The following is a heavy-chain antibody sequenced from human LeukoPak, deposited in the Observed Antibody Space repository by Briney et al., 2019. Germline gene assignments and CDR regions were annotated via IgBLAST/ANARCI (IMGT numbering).Heavy chain of an antibody. CDR2: ISGSGGST. D-gene: IGHD6-19*01. J-gene: IGHJ4*02. CDR3: AKGKQWPGGYFDY. CDR1: GFTFSSYA. V-gene: IGHV3-23*01. Sequence: AGGSLRLSCAASGFTFSSYAMSWVRQAPRKGLEWVSAISGSGGSTYYADSVKGRFTISRDNSKNTLYLQMNSLRAEDTAVYYCAKGKQWPGGYFDYWGQGTLVTVSS.